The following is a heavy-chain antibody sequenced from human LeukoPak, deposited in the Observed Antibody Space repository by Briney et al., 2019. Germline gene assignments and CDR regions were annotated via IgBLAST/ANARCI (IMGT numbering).Heavy chain of an antibody. Sequence: ASVKVSCKASGYTFTGYYMHWVRQAPGQGLEWMGWINPNSGGTNYAQKFQGRVTMTRDTSISTAYMELSRLRSDDTAVYYCARTLGYYDSSGPPQADYWGQGTLVTVSA. CDR2: INPNSGGT. J-gene: IGHJ4*02. D-gene: IGHD3-22*01. CDR3: ARTLGYYDSSGPPQADY. CDR1: GYTFTGYY. V-gene: IGHV1-2*02.